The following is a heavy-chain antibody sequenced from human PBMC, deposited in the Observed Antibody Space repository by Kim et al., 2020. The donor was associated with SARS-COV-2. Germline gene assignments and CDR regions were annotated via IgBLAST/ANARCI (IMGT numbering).Heavy chain of an antibody. V-gene: IGHV4-59*13. CDR1: GGSISSYY. CDR3: ARVRSQQWLVRGGYYFDY. J-gene: IGHJ4*02. CDR2: IYYSGST. Sequence: SETLSLTCTVSGGSISSYYWSWIRQPPGKGLEWIGYIYYSGSTNYNPSLKSRVTISVDTSKNQFSLKLSSVTAADTAVYYCARVRSQQWLVRGGYYFDYWGQGTLVTVSS. D-gene: IGHD6-19*01.